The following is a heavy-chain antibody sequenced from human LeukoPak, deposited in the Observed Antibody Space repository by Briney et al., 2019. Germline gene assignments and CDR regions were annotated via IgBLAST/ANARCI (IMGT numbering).Heavy chain of an antibody. Sequence: KPSETLSLTCAVSGGPTNRAEHCWAWVRQPPGKGLEWTVSICYGGTTYYNPSLKSRVTISVDTSTNNFSLKLSSVTAADTAVYYCAHTNHYYFDWGQGTLVTVSS. CDR1: GGPTNRAEHC. D-gene: IGHD2/OR15-2a*01. CDR3: AHTNHYYFD. CDR2: ICYGGTT. J-gene: IGHJ4*02. V-gene: IGHV4-39*02.